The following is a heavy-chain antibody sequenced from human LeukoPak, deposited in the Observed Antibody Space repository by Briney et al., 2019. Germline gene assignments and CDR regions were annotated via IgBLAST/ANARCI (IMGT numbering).Heavy chain of an antibody. CDR1: GFTFSSYG. D-gene: IGHD3-3*01. J-gene: IGHJ5*02. V-gene: IGHV3-23*01. CDR2: ISGSGGST. Sequence: GGSLRLSCAASGFTFSSYGMNWVRQAPGKGLEWVSAISGSGGSTHYADSVKGRFTISRDNSKNTLYLQMNSLRAEDTAVYYCAKDEGYDFWSGPRGTSWFDPWGQGTLVTVSS. CDR3: AKDEGYDFWSGPRGTSWFDP.